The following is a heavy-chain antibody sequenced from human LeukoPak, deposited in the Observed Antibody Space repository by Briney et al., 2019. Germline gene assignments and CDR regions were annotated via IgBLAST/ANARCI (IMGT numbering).Heavy chain of an antibody. CDR3: TSPTYYYDSSGYSICDY. CDR2: IRSKANSYAT. CDR1: GFTFSGSA. J-gene: IGHJ4*02. Sequence: GGSLRLSCAASGFTFSGSAMHWVRQASGKGLEWVGRIRSKANSYATAYAASVEGRFTISRDDSKNTAYLQMNSLKTEDTAVYYCTSPTYYYDSSGYSICDYWGQGTLVTVSS. V-gene: IGHV3-73*01. D-gene: IGHD3-22*01.